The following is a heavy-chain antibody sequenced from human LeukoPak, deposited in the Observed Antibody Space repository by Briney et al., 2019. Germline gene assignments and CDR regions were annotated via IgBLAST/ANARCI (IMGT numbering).Heavy chain of an antibody. Sequence: QPGGSLRLSCTASGFTFSSYWMSWVCQAPGKGLEWVANIKQDGSEKDYVDSVKGRFTISRDNAKNSLYLQMNSLRVEDTAVYYCAKEGRSLQTYWGQGTLVTVSS. V-gene: IGHV3-7*03. CDR2: IKQDGSEK. D-gene: IGHD5-24*01. CDR3: AKEGRSLQTY. J-gene: IGHJ4*02. CDR1: GFTFSSYW.